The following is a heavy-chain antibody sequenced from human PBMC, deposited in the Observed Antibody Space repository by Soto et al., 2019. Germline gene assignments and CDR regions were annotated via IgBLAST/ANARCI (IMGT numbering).Heavy chain of an antibody. CDR2: ISCNSGTI. J-gene: IGHJ6*02. CDR1: GFTFDEYG. V-gene: IGHV3-9*01. CDR3: AKSTGGTANGMDV. Sequence: EVQLVESGGGLVQPGRSLRLSCGASGFTFDEYGMHWVRQAPGKGLEWVSGISCNSGTIGYADSVKGRFTISRDNAKNSLYLQMSSLRAEDTALYYCAKSTGGTANGMDVWGQGTTVTVSS. D-gene: IGHD2-8*02.